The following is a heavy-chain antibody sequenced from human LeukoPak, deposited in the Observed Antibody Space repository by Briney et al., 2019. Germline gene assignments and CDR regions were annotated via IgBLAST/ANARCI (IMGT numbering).Heavy chain of an antibody. CDR2: INHSGST. V-gene: IGHV4-34*01. Sequence: SETLSLTCAVYGGSFSGYYWSWIRQPPGKGLEWIGEINHSGSTNYNPSLKSRVTISVDTSKNQFSLKVSSVTAADTAVYYCARERFPYYFDYWGQGTLVTVSS. J-gene: IGHJ4*02. CDR1: GGSFSGYY. CDR3: ARERFPYYFDY.